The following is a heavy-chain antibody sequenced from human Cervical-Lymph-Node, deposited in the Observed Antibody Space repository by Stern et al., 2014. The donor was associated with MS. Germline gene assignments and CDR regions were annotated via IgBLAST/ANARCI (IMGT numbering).Heavy chain of an antibody. V-gene: IGHV1-69*01. Sequence: QVQLVQSGAEVKKPGSSVKVSCKASGGTFSRYGLSWVRQAPGQGLEWIGGITPICGAANYAQKFRGRVTITADESRSTVYMEMGSLRSDDTAVYYCAREWSGFLKYNWFQSWGQGTPVTVSS. J-gene: IGHJ5*01. D-gene: IGHD3-3*01. CDR3: AREWSGFLKYNWFQS. CDR2: ITPICGAA. CDR1: GGTFSRYG.